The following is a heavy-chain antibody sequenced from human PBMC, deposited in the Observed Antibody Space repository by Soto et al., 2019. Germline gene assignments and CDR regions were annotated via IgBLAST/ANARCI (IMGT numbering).Heavy chain of an antibody. CDR2: ISSSGSTI. V-gene: IGHV3-11*01. CDR3: ARDLTGDLKYYGMDV. J-gene: IGHJ6*02. CDR1: GFTFSNSY. Sequence: VQLVESGGGLIQPGGSLRLSCAASGFTFSNSYMTWVRQAPGKGLEWVSYISSSGSTIYYADSVKGRFTISRDNAKNSLYLQMNSLRAEDTAVYYCARDLTGDLKYYGMDVWGQGTTVTVSS. D-gene: IGHD7-27*01.